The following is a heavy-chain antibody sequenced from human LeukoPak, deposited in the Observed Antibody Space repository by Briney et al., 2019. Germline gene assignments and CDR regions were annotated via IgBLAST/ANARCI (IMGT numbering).Heavy chain of an antibody. D-gene: IGHD1-1*01. CDR2: TYYRSKRYH. CDR1: GDSLSSNSAA. CDR3: ARTTQGIFDY. J-gene: IGHJ4*02. V-gene: IGHV6-1*01. Sequence: SQTLSLTCTISGDSLSSNSAAWIWIRQPPSRGLEWLGMTYYRSKRYHDYAVSVKSRITLTSDTSKNHFCLQLNSVSPEDAAVYYCARTTQGIFDYWGQGTLVTVSS.